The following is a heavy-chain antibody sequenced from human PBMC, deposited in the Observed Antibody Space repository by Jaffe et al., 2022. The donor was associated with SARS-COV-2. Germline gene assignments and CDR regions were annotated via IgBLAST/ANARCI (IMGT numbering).Heavy chain of an antibody. CDR3: ARVPYCGGDCYPLPYYYYYYMDV. V-gene: IGHV1-69*01. CDR2: IIPIFGTA. D-gene: IGHD2-21*02. Sequence: QVQLVQSGAEVKKPGSSVKVSCKASGGTFSSYAISWVRQAPGQGLEWMGGIIPIFGTANYAQKFQGRVTITADESTSTAYMELSSLRSEDTAVYYCARVPYCGGDCYPLPYYYYYYMDVWGKGTTVTVSS. CDR1: GGTFSSYA. J-gene: IGHJ6*03.